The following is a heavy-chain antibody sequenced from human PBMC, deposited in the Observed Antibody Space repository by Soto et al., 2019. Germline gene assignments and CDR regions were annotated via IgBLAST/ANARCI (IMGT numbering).Heavy chain of an antibody. CDR1: GFTFSSYA. J-gene: IGHJ3*02. CDR3: SRSGSFWSGYYPDAFDI. V-gene: IGHV3-23*01. CDR2: ISGSGGST. Sequence: GGSLRLSCAASGFTFSSYAMSWVRQAPGKGLEWVSAISGSGGSTYYADSVKGRFTISRDNAKNTLYLQMNSLRAEDTAVYYCSRSGSFWSGYYPDAFDIWGQGTMVTVSS. D-gene: IGHD3-3*01.